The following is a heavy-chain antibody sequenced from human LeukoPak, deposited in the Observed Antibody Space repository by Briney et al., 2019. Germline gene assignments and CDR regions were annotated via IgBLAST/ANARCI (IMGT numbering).Heavy chain of an antibody. J-gene: IGHJ4*02. CDR2: ISAYNGNT. CDR3: ARGTKSITMIVVVIHPFDY. D-gene: IGHD3-22*01. CDR1: GYTFTSYG. V-gene: IGHV1-18*01. Sequence: ASVKVSCKASGYTFTSYGISWVRQAPGQGLEWMGWISAYNGNTNYAQKLQGRVTMTTDTSTSTAYMELRSLRSDDTAVYYCARGTKSITMIVVVIHPFDYWGQGTLVTVSS.